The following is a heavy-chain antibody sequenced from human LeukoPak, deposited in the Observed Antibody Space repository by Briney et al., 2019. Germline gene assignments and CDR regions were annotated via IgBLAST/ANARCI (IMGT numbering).Heavy chain of an antibody. J-gene: IGHJ4*02. CDR2: IYPRDGST. CDR3: ARDLEGFDY. Sequence: ASVKVSCKASGYTFTSNYIHWVRQAPGQGLEWMGMIYPRDGSTSYAQKFQGRVTVTRDTSTSTVHMELSGLRSEDTAVYYCARDLEGFDYWGQGTLVTVSS. CDR1: GYTFTSNY. V-gene: IGHV1-46*01.